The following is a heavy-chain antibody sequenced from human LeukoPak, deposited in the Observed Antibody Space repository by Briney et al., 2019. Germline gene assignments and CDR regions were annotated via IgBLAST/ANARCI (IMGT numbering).Heavy chain of an antibody. D-gene: IGHD2-2*01. CDR3: ARGVPAAPPYYYYYYMDV. Sequence: ASVKVSCKASGCTFTGYYMHWVRQAPGQGLEWMGWINPNSGGTNYAQKFQGRVTMTRDTSISTAYMELSRLRSDDTAVYYCARGVPAAPPYYYYYYMDVWGKGTTVTVSS. J-gene: IGHJ6*03. CDR2: INPNSGGT. CDR1: GCTFTGYY. V-gene: IGHV1-2*02.